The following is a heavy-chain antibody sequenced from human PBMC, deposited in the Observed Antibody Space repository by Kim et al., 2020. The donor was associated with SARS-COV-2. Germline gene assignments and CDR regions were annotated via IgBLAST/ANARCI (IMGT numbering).Heavy chain of an antibody. Sequence: SVKVSCKASGGTFSSYAISWVRQAPGQGLEWMGGIIPIFGTANYAQKFQGRVTITADESTSTAYMELSSLRSEDTAVYYCARDREYSGYDFGPAFDIWGQGTMVTVST. J-gene: IGHJ3*02. V-gene: IGHV1-69*13. D-gene: IGHD5-12*01. CDR1: GGTFSSYA. CDR2: IIPIFGTA. CDR3: ARDREYSGYDFGPAFDI.